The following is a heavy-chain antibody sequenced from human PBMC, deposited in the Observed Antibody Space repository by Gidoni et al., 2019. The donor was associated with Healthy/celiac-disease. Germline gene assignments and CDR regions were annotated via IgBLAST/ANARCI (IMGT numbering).Heavy chain of an antibody. D-gene: IGHD3-3*01. Sequence: EVQMLESGGCLVQPGGSLRLSCAASGFTFSSYAMRWVRQVPGKGLEWVSTISGRGGSTNYADSVKGRFTLSRDNSKNALYLQMNSLRAEDTAVYYCAKVNWSGYSPYYYYYGMDVWGQGTTVTVSS. J-gene: IGHJ6*02. CDR1: GFTFSSYA. V-gene: IGHV3-23*01. CDR2: ISGRGGST. CDR3: AKVNWSGYSPYYYYYGMDV.